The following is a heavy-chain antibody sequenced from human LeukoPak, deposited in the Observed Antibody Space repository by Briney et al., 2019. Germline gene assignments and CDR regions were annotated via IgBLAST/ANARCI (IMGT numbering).Heavy chain of an antibody. CDR2: IHADGST. V-gene: IGHV3-74*01. CDR3: ARDFWGSLDY. CDR1: GFTFSSYW. D-gene: IGHD7-27*01. Sequence: PGGSLRLSCAASGFTFSSYWMYWVRQVPGKGLVWVSRIHADGSTGYADSVKGRFTVSRDNAKNTLYLQMNTLRAEDTAVYYCARDFWGSLDYWGQGTLVTVSS. J-gene: IGHJ4*02.